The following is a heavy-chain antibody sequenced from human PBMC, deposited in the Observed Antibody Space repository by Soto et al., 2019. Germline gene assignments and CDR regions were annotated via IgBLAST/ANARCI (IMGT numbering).Heavy chain of an antibody. CDR2: IYTSGST. Sequence: SETVSLTCTVSVGSINSYYWSWIRQPAGKGLEWIGRIYTSGSTNYNPSLKSRVTMSVDTSKNRFSLKLSSVTAADTAVYYCARGIYSKVGATIWFDPWGQGTLVTVSS. CDR3: ARGIYSKVGATIWFDP. CDR1: VGSINSYY. V-gene: IGHV4-4*07. J-gene: IGHJ5*02. D-gene: IGHD1-26*01.